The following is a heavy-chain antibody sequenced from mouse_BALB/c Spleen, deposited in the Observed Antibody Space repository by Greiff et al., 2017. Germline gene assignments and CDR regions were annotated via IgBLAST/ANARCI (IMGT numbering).Heavy chain of an antibody. CDR3: ARDIYDGSYAMDY. CDR1: GFSLTSYG. Sequence: VKLVESGPGLVAPSQSLSLTCTVSGFSLTSYGVHWVRQPPGKGLEWLGVIWAGGSTNYNSALMSRLSISKDNSKSQVFLKMNSLQTDDTAMYYCARDIYDGSYAMDYWGQGTSVTVSS. D-gene: IGHD2-3*01. V-gene: IGHV2-9*02. J-gene: IGHJ4*01. CDR2: IWAGGST.